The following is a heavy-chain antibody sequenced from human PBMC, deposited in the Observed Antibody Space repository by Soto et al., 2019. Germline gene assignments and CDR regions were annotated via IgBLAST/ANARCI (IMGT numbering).Heavy chain of an antibody. CDR1: GGSFSSNA. V-gene: IGHV1-69*06. Sequence: QVQLVQSGAVVKKPGYSVKVSCKASGGSFSSNAISWVRQATGQGLEWMGGIIPILGPANYAQNVQGRVTITADKSTGTAYLEVSSLRSEDTAMYYCARGVGHSSSWMMDHWGQGTLVTVSS. J-gene: IGHJ4*02. D-gene: IGHD6-13*01. CDR3: ARGVGHSSSWMMDH. CDR2: IIPILGPA.